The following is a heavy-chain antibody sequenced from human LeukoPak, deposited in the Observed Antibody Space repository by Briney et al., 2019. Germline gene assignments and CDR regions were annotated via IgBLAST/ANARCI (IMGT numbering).Heavy chain of an antibody. CDR3: ARVLRGTEYYLDN. V-gene: IGHV4-31*03. J-gene: IGHJ4*02. CDR1: GGSISSGAYS. D-gene: IGHD3-16*01. CDR2: IYYSGTT. Sequence: KPSETLSLTCTVSGGSISSGAYSWSWIRQHPGKGLEWIGYIYYSGTTHYNPSLKSRVTMSVDTSKNQFSLKLSSVTAADTAVYYCARVLRGTEYYLDNWGQGTLVTVSS.